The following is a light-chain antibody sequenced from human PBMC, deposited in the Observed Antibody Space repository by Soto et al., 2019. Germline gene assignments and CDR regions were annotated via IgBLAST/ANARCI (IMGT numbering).Light chain of an antibody. Sequence: QSALTQPASVSGSPGQSITIFCTGTSSDVGSYNYVSWYQQHPGKAPKLMIYEVSNRPSGVSNRFSGSKSDNTASLTISGLQAEDEADYYCSSYRSSSTVFGTGTKLTVL. J-gene: IGLJ1*01. CDR2: EVS. V-gene: IGLV2-14*01. CDR3: SSYRSSSTV. CDR1: SSDVGSYNY.